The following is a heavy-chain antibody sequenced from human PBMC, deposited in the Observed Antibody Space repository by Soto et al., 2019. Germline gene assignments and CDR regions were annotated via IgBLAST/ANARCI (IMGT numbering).Heavy chain of an antibody. CDR1: GGSISSSNW. Sequence: QVQLQESGPGLVKPSGTLSLTCAVSGGSISSSNWWSWVRQPPGKGLEWIGEIYHSGNTNYNPSPKXRXTXAXXKSRNQYSLKLSSVTAADTAVYYCARRWGEGRVDYWGQGTLVTVSS. CDR3: ARRWGEGRVDY. J-gene: IGHJ4*02. CDR2: IYHSGNT. D-gene: IGHD3-10*01. V-gene: IGHV4-4*02.